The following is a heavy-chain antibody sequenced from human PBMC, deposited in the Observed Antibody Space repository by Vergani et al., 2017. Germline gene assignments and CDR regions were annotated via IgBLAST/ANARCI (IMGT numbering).Heavy chain of an antibody. CDR3: ARKYSSSSFYYYYYMDV. J-gene: IGHJ6*03. D-gene: IGHD6-6*01. CDR1: GGSISSGSYY. Sequence: QVQLQESGPGLVKPSQTLSLTCTVSGGSISSGSYYWSWIRQPAGKGLEWIGRIYTSGSTNYNPSLKSRVTMSVDTSKNQFSLKLRSVTAADTAVYYCARKYSSSSFYYYYYMDVWGKGTTVTVSS. CDR2: IYTSGST. V-gene: IGHV4-61*02.